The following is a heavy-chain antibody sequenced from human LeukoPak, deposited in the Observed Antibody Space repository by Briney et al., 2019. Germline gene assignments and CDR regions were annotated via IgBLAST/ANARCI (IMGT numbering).Heavy chain of an antibody. D-gene: IGHD2-2*03. CDR2: ISGSGGST. CDR3: AKMDIVATYYFDY. V-gene: IGHV3-23*01. Sequence: GGSLRLSCAASGFTFSSYAMSWVRQAPGKGLEWVSAISGSGGSTYYADSVKGRFTISRDDSKNTLYLQMNSLRAEDTAVYYCAKMDIVATYYFDYWGQGTLVTVSS. CDR1: GFTFSSYA. J-gene: IGHJ4*02.